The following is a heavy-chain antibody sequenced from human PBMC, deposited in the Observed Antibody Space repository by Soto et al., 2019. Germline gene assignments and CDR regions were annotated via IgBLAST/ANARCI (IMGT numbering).Heavy chain of an antibody. CDR1: GFSFRNYA. D-gene: IGHD1-26*01. V-gene: IGHV3-23*01. Sequence: EVQLLESGGDLVQPGGSLRLSCAASGFSFRNYAMSWVRQAPGKGLEWVSTISDGGGSTYYGDSVKGRLTISRDNAMNTVSLENDSLRVDDTAIDFCAGWDLAYWGQGTMVTVSS. J-gene: IGHJ4*02. CDR2: ISDGGGST. CDR3: AGWDLAY.